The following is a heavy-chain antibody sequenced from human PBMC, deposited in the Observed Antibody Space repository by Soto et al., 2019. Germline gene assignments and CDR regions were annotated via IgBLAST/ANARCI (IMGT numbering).Heavy chain of an antibody. Sequence: SETLSLTCTVSGVTISSGAYYWSWIRQPPGKGLEWIGNIYYSGSTYYSPSLKSRVAISLDTSKNQFSLRLSSVTAADTAVYYCARYRFSGSKWSKFDFWGQGTLVTVS. D-gene: IGHD6-13*01. J-gene: IGHJ4*02. CDR2: IYYSGST. V-gene: IGHV4-31*03. CDR1: GVTISSGAYY. CDR3: ARYRFSGSKWSKFDF.